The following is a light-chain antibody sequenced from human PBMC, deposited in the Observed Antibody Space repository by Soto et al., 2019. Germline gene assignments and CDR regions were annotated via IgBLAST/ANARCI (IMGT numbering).Light chain of an antibody. Sequence: QTVVTQEPSLDVSPGVTVTLTCVSSTGAVTSGHYSYWFQQKPGQAPRTLIYDTSNKHSWTPARFSVSLLGGKAALTLSGAQPEDEAEYYCLLSYSGTRVFGGGTKLTVL. V-gene: IGLV7-46*01. J-gene: IGLJ2*01. CDR1: TGAVTSGHY. CDR3: LLSYSGTRV. CDR2: DTS.